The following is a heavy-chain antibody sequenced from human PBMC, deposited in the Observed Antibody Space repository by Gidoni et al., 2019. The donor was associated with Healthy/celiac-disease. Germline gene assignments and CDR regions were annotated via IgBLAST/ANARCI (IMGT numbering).Heavy chain of an antibody. CDR2: ISGSGGST. V-gene: IGHV3-23*01. J-gene: IGHJ6*02. Sequence: EVQLLESGGGLVQPGGSLRLSCSASGFTFSSYAMSWVRQAPGKGLEWVSAISGSGGSTYYADSVKGRFTISRDNSKNTLYLQMNSLRAEDTAVYYCAKDVRKLMEWLLPSYYYYGMDVWGQGTTVTVSS. CDR1: GFTFSSYA. D-gene: IGHD3-3*01. CDR3: AKDVRKLMEWLLPSYYYYGMDV.